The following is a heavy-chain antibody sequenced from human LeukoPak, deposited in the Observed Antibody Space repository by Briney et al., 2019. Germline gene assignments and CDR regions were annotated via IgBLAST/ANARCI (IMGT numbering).Heavy chain of an antibody. Sequence: SETLSLTCTVSGYSISSGYYWGWIRQPPGKGLEWIGSIYYSGSTYYNPSLKSRVTISVDTSKNQFSLKLSSVTAADTAVYYCASAGYSYGRHDWFDPWGQGTLVTVSS. J-gene: IGHJ5*02. V-gene: IGHV4-38-2*02. CDR3: ASAGYSYGRHDWFDP. CDR1: GYSISSGYY. CDR2: IYYSGST. D-gene: IGHD5-18*01.